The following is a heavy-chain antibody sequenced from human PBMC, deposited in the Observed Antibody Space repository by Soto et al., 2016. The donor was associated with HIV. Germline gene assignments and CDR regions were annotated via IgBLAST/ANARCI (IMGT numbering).Heavy chain of an antibody. CDR2: ISYDGSKK. CDR3: ASRSRPIRY. Sequence: VQLVESGGGVVQPGRSLRLSCVASGMTFSVYDMQWVRQAPVKGLEWVAAISYDGSKKYYGDSVKGRFTISRDNSKNTVYLQMNSLRNEDTAVYYCASRSRPIRYWGQGNPGRRLL. V-gene: IGHV3-30*03. D-gene: IGHD2-21*01. J-gene: IGHJ4*02. CDR1: GMTFSVYD.